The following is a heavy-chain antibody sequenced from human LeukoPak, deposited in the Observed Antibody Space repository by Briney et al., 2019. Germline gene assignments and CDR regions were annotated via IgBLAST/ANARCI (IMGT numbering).Heavy chain of an antibody. CDR3: ARGGAYSSGWYFDY. Sequence: GRSLRLSCAASGFTFSSYVMHWVRQAPGKGLEWVAVISYDGSNKYYADSVKGRFTISRDNSKNTLYLQMNSLRAEDTAVYYCARGGAYSSGWYFDYWGQGTLVTVSS. J-gene: IGHJ4*02. V-gene: IGHV3-30-3*01. CDR1: GFTFSSYV. CDR2: ISYDGSNK. D-gene: IGHD6-19*01.